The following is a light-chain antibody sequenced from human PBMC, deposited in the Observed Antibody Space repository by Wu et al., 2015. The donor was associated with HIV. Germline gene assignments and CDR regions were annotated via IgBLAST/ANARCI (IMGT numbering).Light chain of an antibody. V-gene: IGKV1-33*01. CDR3: QQYDNLLGT. CDR1: HDISNK. Sequence: DIQMTQSPSSVSASVGDRVTITCQASHDISNKLNWYQQKPGKAPELLIHDSSNLETGVPSRFSGSGSGTDFTFTISSLQPEDLATYYCQQYDNLLGTFGGGTKVEIK. CDR2: DSS. J-gene: IGKJ4*01.